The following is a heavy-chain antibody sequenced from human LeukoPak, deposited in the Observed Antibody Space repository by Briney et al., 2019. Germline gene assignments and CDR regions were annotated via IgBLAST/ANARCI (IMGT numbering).Heavy chain of an antibody. CDR3: ARDENAYCSGGSCSYFQH. Sequence: GWSLRLSCAASGFTFSSYAMHWVRQAPGKGLEWVAVISYDGSNKYYADSVKGRFTISRDNSKNTLYLQMNSLRGEDTAVYYCARDENAYCSGGSCSYFQHWGQGTLVTVSS. V-gene: IGHV3-30*04. CDR2: ISYDGSNK. D-gene: IGHD2-15*01. CDR1: GFTFSSYA. J-gene: IGHJ1*01.